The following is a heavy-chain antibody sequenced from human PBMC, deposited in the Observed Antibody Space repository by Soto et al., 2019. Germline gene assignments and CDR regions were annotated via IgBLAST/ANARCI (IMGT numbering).Heavy chain of an antibody. J-gene: IGHJ2*01. CDR3: AKSWGRIAVEGTWYFDL. CDR1: GFTFSSYG. CDR2: ISYDGSNK. Sequence: QVQLVESGGGVVQPGRSLRLSCAASGFTFSSYGMHWVRQAPGKGLEWVAVISYDGSNKYYADSVTGRFTISRDNTKKTQYLQMNRLRAEATPVYYCAKSWGRIAVEGTWYFDLWGRGTLVPVSS. D-gene: IGHD6-19*01. V-gene: IGHV3-30*18.